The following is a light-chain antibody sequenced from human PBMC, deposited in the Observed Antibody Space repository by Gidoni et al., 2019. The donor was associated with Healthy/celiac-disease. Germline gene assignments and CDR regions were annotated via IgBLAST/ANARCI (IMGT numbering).Light chain of an antibody. Sequence: IVLTQSPGTLSLSPGDRATLSCRASQSVSSSYLAWYQQKPGQAPRLLIYGASSRATGITDRFSGSGSGTDFTLTISRLEPEDFAVYYCQQYGSSPRSFXQXTKLEIK. J-gene: IGKJ2*03. V-gene: IGKV3-20*01. CDR2: GAS. CDR1: QSVSSSY. CDR3: QQYGSSPRS.